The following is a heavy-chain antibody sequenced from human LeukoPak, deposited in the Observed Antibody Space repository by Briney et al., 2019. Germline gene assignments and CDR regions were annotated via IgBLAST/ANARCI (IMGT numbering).Heavy chain of an antibody. D-gene: IGHD2-2*01. CDR2: ISSSSSTI. V-gene: IGHV3-48*01. Sequence: PGGSLRLSCAASGFTFSSYNMNWVRQAPGKGLEWLSYISSSSSTIYYADSVKGRFTISRDNAKNSLYLQMNSLRAEDTAVYYCAAHHCSSTSCYEYWGQGTLVTVSS. J-gene: IGHJ4*02. CDR1: GFTFSSYN. CDR3: AAHHCSSTSCYEY.